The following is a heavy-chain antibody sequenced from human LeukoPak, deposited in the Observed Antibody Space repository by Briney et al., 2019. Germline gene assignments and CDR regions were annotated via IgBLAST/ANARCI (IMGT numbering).Heavy chain of an antibody. V-gene: IGHV4-59*08. CDR2: IYYSGST. D-gene: IGHD1-1*01. CDR3: ARQRGSQGTTDY. Sequence: SETLSLTRTVPGGSISSYYWSWIRQPPGTGLEWIGYIYYSGSTNYNPSLTRRVTIYVDTSKNQFSLKLSSVTAADTAVYYCARQRGSQGTTDYWGQGTLVTVSS. J-gene: IGHJ4*02. CDR1: GGSISSYY.